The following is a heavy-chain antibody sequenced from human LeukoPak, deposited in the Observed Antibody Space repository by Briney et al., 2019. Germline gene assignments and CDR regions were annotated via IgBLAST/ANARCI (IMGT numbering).Heavy chain of an antibody. CDR3: AKVGGNYYGSGSYYTGDYYYYYYMDV. CDR1: GFTYSHYG. D-gene: IGHD3-10*01. J-gene: IGHJ6*03. V-gene: IGHV3-NL1*01. Sequence: GGSLRLFCVASGFTYSHYGMNWVRQAPGKGLEWVSGITSDSRGIYYADSVKGRFTISGDNSKNTLYLQMNSMRAEDKAVYYCAKVGGNYYGSGSYYTGDYYYYYYMDVWGKGTTVTISS. CDR2: ITSDSRGI.